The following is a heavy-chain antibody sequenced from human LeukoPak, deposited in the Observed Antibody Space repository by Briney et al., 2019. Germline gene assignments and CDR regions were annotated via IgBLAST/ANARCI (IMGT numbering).Heavy chain of an antibody. CDR2: IKSKTDGGTT. V-gene: IGHV3-15*01. D-gene: IGHD3-9*01. Sequence: GGSLRLSCAASGFTFSNAWMGWVRQAPGKGLEWVGRIKSKTDGGTTDYAAPVKGRFTISRDDSKNTLYLQMNSLKTEDTAVYYCTSGLRDFDWLMKTETYFDYWGQGTLVTVSP. CDR1: GFTFSNAW. CDR3: TSGLRDFDWLMKTETYFDY. J-gene: IGHJ4*02.